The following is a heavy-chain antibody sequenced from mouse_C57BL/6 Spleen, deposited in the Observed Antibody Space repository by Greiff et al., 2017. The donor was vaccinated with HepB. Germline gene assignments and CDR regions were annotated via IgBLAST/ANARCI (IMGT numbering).Heavy chain of an antibody. CDR2: ISYDGSN. Sequence: EVQLVESGPGLVKPSPSLSLSCSVTGYSITSGYYWNWIRQFPGNQLEWMCYISYDGSNNYNPSLKNRISITRDTSKNQCFLKLNSVTTEDTATYYCAREGLRDDYDEAYWGQGTLVTVSA. V-gene: IGHV3-6*01. J-gene: IGHJ3*01. D-gene: IGHD2-4*01. CDR1: GYSITSGYY. CDR3: AREGLRDDYDEAY.